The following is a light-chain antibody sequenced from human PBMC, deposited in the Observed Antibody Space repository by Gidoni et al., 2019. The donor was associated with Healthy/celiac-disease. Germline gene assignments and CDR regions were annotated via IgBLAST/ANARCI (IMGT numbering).Light chain of an antibody. Sequence: IAMTQSPDSLAVSLGERATINCKSSQSVLYSSNNKNYVAWYQQTPGQPPKLLIYGASTRESGVPDRFSGSASVTDFTLTISSLQAEDVAVYYCQQAYIPCSFGQGTKLEIK. J-gene: IGKJ2*04. V-gene: IGKV4-1*01. CDR2: GAS. CDR1: QSVLYSSNNKNY. CDR3: QQAYIPCS.